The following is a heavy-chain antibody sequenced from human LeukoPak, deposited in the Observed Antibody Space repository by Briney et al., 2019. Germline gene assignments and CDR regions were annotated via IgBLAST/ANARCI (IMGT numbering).Heavy chain of an antibody. Sequence: ASVKVSCKASGYTFTSYGISWVRQAHGQGLEWMGWISAYNGNTNYAQKLQGRVTMTTDTSTSTAYMELRSLRSDDTAVYYCARCQYCTNGVCYFGNWFDPWGQGTLVTVSS. J-gene: IGHJ5*02. CDR3: ARCQYCTNGVCYFGNWFDP. V-gene: IGHV1-18*01. D-gene: IGHD2-8*01. CDR2: ISAYNGNT. CDR1: GYTFTSYG.